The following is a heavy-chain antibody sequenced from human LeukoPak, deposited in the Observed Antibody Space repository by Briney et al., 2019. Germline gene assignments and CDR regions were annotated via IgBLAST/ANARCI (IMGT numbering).Heavy chain of an antibody. CDR3: AKAFATVVTPFDY. J-gene: IGHJ4*02. V-gene: IGHV3-30*18. CDR2: ISYDGSNK. CDR1: GFTFSSYG. Sequence: GGSLRLSCAASGFTFSSYGMHWVRQAPGKGLEWVAVISYDGSNKYYADSVKGRFTISRDNSKNTLYLQMNSLRAEDTAVYYCAKAFATVVTPFDYWGQGTLVTVSS. D-gene: IGHD4-23*01.